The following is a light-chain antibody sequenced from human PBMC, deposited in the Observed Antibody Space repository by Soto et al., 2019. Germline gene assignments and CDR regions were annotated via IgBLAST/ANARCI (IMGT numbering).Light chain of an antibody. CDR2: EVT. V-gene: IGLV2-14*01. CDR1: SSDVGGYNY. J-gene: IGLJ1*01. CDR3: SSFTSRFTFNYI. Sequence: QSALTQPASVSGSPGQSITISCTVTSSDVGGYNYVSWYQQHPGKAPKIIIYEVTNRPSGVSNRFSGSKSGNTASLTISGLQAEDDADYYCSSFTSRFTFNYIFGTGTKVTLL.